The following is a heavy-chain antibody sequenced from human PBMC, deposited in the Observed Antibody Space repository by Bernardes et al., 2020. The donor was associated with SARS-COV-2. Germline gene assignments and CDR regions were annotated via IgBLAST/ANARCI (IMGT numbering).Heavy chain of an antibody. CDR3: GKRAVTDNRWFFDL. J-gene: IGHJ2*01. V-gene: IGHV3-74*03. CDR2: ISDDGTTT. Sequence: GGSLRLSCEASGFILSDYWMHWVRQVPGEGLVWVSRISDDGTTTTYADSVKGRFTVSRDKAKNTLYLQMNNLRVEDTAVYYCGKRAVTDNRWFFDLWGRGTLVTVSS. CDR1: GFILSDYW. D-gene: IGHD6-19*01.